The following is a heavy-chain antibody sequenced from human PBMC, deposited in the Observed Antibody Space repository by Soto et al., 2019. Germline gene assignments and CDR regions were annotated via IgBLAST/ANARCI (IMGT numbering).Heavy chain of an antibody. CDR1: GFTFSASH. D-gene: IGHD6-19*01. CDR2: IDTTGHTT. J-gene: IGHJ5*02. V-gene: IGHV3-11*01. CDR3: VTDVTAAVAPDL. Sequence: PGGSLSLSCAASGFTFSASHMSWLRPAPGKGLEWVSNIDTTGHTTSYSDSVEGRFTTSRENAKNSLYLQMNSLRGEDTSVYYCVTDVTAAVAPDLWGQGTLVTVSS.